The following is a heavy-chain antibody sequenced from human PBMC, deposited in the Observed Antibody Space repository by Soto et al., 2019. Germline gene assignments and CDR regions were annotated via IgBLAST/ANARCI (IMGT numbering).Heavy chain of an antibody. CDR1: GFTFDDYA. CDR3: AKDRGVVGPSWFDP. CDR2: ISWNSGSI. Sequence: EVQLVESGGGLVQPGRSLRLSCAASGFTFDDYAMHWVRQAPGKGLEWVSGISWNSGSIGYADSVKGRFTISRDNAKNSLYLQMNSLRAEDTALYYCAKDRGVVGPSWFDPWGQGTLVTVSS. D-gene: IGHD2-15*01. V-gene: IGHV3-9*01. J-gene: IGHJ5*02.